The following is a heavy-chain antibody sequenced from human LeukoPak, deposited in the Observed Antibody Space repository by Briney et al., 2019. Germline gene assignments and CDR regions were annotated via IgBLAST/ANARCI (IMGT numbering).Heavy chain of an antibody. V-gene: IGHV4-59*01. Sequence: PSETLSLTCTVSGGSISSYYWSWIRQPPGKRLEWVGYMYSSGSTNYNASLKSRVTISIDTSKNQFSLKVSSLTAADTAVYYCARMNNWGRGWYFDLWGRGTLVTVSS. D-gene: IGHD7-27*01. J-gene: IGHJ2*01. CDR2: MYSSGST. CDR3: ARMNNWGRGWYFDL. CDR1: GGSISSYY.